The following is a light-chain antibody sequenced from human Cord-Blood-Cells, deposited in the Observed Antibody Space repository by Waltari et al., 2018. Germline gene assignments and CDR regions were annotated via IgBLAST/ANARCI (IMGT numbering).Light chain of an antibody. J-gene: IGLJ2*01. CDR2: EVS. V-gene: IGLV2-23*02. Sequence: QSALTQPASVSGSPGKSITISCPGTSSDVGSYNLVSWYQQPPGKAPKLIIYEVSKRPSGVSNRFSGSKSGNTASLTISGLQAEDEADYYCCSYAGSSTVVFGGGTKLTVL. CDR1: SSDVGSYNL. CDR3: CSYAGSSTVV.